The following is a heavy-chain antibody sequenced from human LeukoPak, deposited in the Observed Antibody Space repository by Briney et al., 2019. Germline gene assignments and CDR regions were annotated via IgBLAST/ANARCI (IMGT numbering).Heavy chain of an antibody. CDR1: GGTFSSYA. D-gene: IGHD3-10*01. J-gene: IGHJ4*02. CDR3: ARGWHGSGSFYEFGY. Sequence: GASVKVSCKASGGTFSSYAISWVRQAPDKGLNWLGGISPILGIANYAQKFQGRVTITADKSTSTAYMELSSLRSEDTAVYYCARGWHGSGSFYEFGYWGQGTLVTVSS. CDR2: ISPILGIA. V-gene: IGHV1-69*10.